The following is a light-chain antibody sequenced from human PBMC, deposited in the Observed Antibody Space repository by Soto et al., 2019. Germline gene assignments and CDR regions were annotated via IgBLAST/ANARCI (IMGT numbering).Light chain of an antibody. J-gene: IGKJ1*01. CDR2: DAS. Sequence: EIVLTQSPATLSLSPGERATLSCRASQNVSSYLAWYQQKPGQAPRLLIYDASNRATGIPARFSGSGSGTDFTLTIRSLEPEDFAVYYCQQRSNWPPWTFGQGTKVEIK. CDR1: QNVSSY. V-gene: IGKV3-11*01. CDR3: QQRSNWPPWT.